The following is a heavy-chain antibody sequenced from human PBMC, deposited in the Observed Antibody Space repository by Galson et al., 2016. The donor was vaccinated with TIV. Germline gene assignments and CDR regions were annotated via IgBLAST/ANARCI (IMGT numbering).Heavy chain of an antibody. CDR2: IKQDGSEK. CDR3: ARQYYFYSYGMDV. J-gene: IGHJ6*02. V-gene: IGHV3-7*01. Sequence: SLRLSCAASGFTFSDYWMHWVRQAPGKGLEWVANIKQDGSEKYYVDSVEGRFTISRDNAKNSLYLQMNSLGAEDTAVYYCARQYYFYSYGMDVWGQGTAVTVSS. CDR1: GFTFSDYW.